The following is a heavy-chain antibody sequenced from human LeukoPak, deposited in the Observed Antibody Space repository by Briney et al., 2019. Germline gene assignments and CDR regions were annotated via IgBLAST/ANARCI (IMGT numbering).Heavy chain of an antibody. Sequence: ASVKVSCKASGYTFTSYDINWVRQATGQGLEWMGWMNPNSGNTGYAQKFQGRVTITKNTSISTAYMELSSLRSEDTAVYYCARVLRGYCSSTSCHDAFDIWGQGTMVTVSS. D-gene: IGHD2-2*01. J-gene: IGHJ3*02. V-gene: IGHV1-8*03. CDR1: GYTFTSYD. CDR3: ARVLRGYCSSTSCHDAFDI. CDR2: MNPNSGNT.